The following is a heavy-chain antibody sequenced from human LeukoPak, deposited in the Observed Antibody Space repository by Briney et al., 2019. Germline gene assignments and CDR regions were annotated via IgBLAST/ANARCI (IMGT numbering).Heavy chain of an antibody. CDR3: AKAGGYGDYVWDS. CDR2: MYYTGST. CDR1: GVSVSSGSYY. D-gene: IGHD4-17*01. V-gene: IGHV4-61*01. J-gene: IGHJ4*02. Sequence: PSGTLSLTCTVSGVSVSSGSYYWIWIGQPPGKGLDWIGFMYYTGSTKYNPALKSRVTMSADTSKNQFSLKLRSVTAADTAVYYCAKAGGYGDYVWDSWGQGTLVTVSS.